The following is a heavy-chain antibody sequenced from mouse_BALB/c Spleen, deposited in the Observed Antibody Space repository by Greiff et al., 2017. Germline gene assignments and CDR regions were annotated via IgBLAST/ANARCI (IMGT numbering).Heavy chain of an antibody. D-gene: IGHD1-1*01. J-gene: IGHJ4*01. CDR3: ARWDYYGSIYAMDY. V-gene: IGHV3-2*02. CDR1: GYSITSDYA. CDR2: ISYSGST. Sequence: VQLQQSGPGLVKPSQSLSLTCTVTGYSITSDYAWNWIRQFPGNKLEWMGYISYSGSTSYNPSLKSRISITRDTSKNQFFLQLNSVTTEDTATYYCARWDYYGSIYAMDYWGQGTSVTVSS.